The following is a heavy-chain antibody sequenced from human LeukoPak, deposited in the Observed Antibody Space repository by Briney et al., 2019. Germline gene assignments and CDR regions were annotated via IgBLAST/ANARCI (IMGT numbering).Heavy chain of an antibody. Sequence: QPGRSLRLSCTGSGCTFGDHAMSWVRQAPGKGLEWVGFIRSKAYRGTTEYAASVKGRFTISRDDSASIAYLQMNSLRTEDTAVYYCARGPIQLWIHNAMDVWGQGTTVTVSS. J-gene: IGHJ6*02. V-gene: IGHV3-49*04. D-gene: IGHD5-18*01. CDR2: IRSKAYRGTT. CDR1: GCTFGDHA. CDR3: ARGPIQLWIHNAMDV.